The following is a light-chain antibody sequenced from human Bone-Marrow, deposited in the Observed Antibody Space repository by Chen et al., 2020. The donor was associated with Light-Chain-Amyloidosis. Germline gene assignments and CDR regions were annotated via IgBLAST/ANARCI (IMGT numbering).Light chain of an antibody. CDR1: QSLLHINGYDY. CDR3: MQTLQTPT. J-gene: IGKJ1*01. V-gene: IGKV2-28*01. CDR2: LGS. Sequence: EIVMTQSPLSLPVTPGEPAYISCRSSQSLLHINGYDYLNWYLQKPGQSPQLLIYLGSNRSSGGPDRFSGSGSGTDFTLKVSRVEAEDVGVYYCMQTLQTPTFGQGTKVEIK.